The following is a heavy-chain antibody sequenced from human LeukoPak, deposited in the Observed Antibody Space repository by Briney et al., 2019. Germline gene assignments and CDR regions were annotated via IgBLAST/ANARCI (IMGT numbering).Heavy chain of an antibody. CDR3: ARGITMVDY. CDR1: GGSISSSIYY. D-gene: IGHD3-10*01. Sequence: PSETLSLTCIVSGGSISSSIYYWAWVRQPPGKGLEWIGTVFYNGATQYSPSLRSRVTISIDTSTNQFSLKLTSVTAADTALYYCARGITMVDYWGQGTLVTVSS. V-gene: IGHV4-39*07. CDR2: VFYNGAT. J-gene: IGHJ4*02.